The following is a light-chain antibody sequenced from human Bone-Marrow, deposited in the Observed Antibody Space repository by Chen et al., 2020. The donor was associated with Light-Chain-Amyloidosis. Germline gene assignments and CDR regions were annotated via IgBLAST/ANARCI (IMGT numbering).Light chain of an antibody. CDR3: QQYHRSPWA. Sequence: IVLTQSPGTLSLSRGERATLSCRASQSINSRYLAWYQQRPGQAPRLLIYGASSRATGIPDRFSGSGSGTDFSLIISRLEPEDFAVYYCQQYHRSPWAFGQGTKVEIK. J-gene: IGKJ1*01. V-gene: IGKV3-20*01. CDR1: QSINSRY. CDR2: GAS.